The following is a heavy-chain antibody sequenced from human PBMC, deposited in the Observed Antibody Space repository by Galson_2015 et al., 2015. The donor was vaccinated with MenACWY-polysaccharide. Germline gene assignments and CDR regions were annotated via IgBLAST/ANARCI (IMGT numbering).Heavy chain of an antibody. D-gene: IGHD1-26*01. CDR3: VKGGWADN. CDR1: GFTFSDLY. CDR2: ISSGSDTA. V-gene: IGHV3-69-1*01. Sequence: SLRLSCAVSGFTFSDLYIDWVRQAPGKGLEWVSAISSGSDTAYYTDSVKGRFTISRDNSKDTVHLQMDSLRAEDTAVYYCVKGGWADNWGQGTLVTVSS. J-gene: IGHJ4*02.